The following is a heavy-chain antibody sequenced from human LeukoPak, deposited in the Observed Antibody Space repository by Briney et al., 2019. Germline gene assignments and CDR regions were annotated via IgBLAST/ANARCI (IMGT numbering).Heavy chain of an antibody. CDR3: ATGYGSGSSDAFDI. CDR2: IYYSGST. D-gene: IGHD3-10*01. J-gene: IGHJ3*02. V-gene: IGHV4-59*01. CDR1: GGSISSYY. Sequence: SETLSLTCTVSGGSISSYYWSWIRQPPGKGLEWIGYIYYSGSTNYNPSLKSRVNISVDTSKNQFSLKLSSVTAADTAVYYCATGYGSGSSDAFDIWGQGTMVTVSS.